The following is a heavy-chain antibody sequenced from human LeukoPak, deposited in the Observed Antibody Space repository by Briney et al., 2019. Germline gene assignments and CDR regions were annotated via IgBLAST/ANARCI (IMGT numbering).Heavy chain of an antibody. Sequence: PSETLSLTCAVSGGSISSSNWWSWVRQPPGKGLEWIGEIYHSGSTNYNPSLKSRVTISVDKSKNQFSLKLSSVTAADTAVYYCARAILLWFGEKVDAFDIWGQGTMVTVSS. CDR1: GGSISSSNW. J-gene: IGHJ3*02. CDR2: IYHSGST. V-gene: IGHV4-4*02. CDR3: ARAILLWFGEKVDAFDI. D-gene: IGHD3-10*01.